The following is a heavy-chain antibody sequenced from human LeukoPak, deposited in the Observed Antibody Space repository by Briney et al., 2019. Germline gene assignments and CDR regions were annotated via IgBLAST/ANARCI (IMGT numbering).Heavy chain of an antibody. CDR3: AREGWEPQGDEGGY. D-gene: IGHD1-26*01. CDR1: GYTFTGYY. Sequence: ASVKVSCKASGYTFTGYYMHWVRQAPGQGLEWMGRINPNSGGTNYAQKFQGRVTMTRDTSTSTVYMELSSLRSEDTAVYYCAREGWEPQGDEGGYWGQGTLVTVSS. CDR2: INPNSGGT. J-gene: IGHJ4*02. V-gene: IGHV1-2*06.